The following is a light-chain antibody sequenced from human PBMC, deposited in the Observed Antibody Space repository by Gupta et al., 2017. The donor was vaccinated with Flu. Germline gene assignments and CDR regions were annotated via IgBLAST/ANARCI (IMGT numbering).Light chain of an antibody. CDR3: QQDDSTPYT. CDR1: QSVLYSSNNKNY. Sequence: DIVMTQSPDSLAVSLGERATINCKSSQSVLYSSNNKNYLAWYQQKPGQPPKRLIYWASTRESGVPDRFSGSGSGTDFTLTISSLQAEDVAVYYCQQDDSTPYTFGQGTKMEIK. V-gene: IGKV4-1*01. J-gene: IGKJ2*01. CDR2: WAS.